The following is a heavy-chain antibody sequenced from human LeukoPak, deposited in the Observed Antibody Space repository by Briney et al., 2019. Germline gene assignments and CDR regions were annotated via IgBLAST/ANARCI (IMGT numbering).Heavy chain of an antibody. Sequence: PGGSLRLSCAASGFTFSDYYMSWIRQAPGKGLEWVSYISSSGSTIYYADSVKGRFTISRDNAKNSLYLQMNSLRAEDTAVYYCAEMGLTYYYDSSGYDAFDIWGQGIMVTVSS. CDR2: ISSSGSTI. CDR3: AEMGLTYYYDSSGYDAFDI. J-gene: IGHJ3*02. V-gene: IGHV3-11*04. CDR1: GFTFSDYY. D-gene: IGHD3-22*01.